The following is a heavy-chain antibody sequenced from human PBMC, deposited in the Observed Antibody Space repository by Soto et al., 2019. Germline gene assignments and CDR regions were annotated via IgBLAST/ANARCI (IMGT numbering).Heavy chain of an antibody. CDR2: ISYDGSNK. CDR1: GFTFSSYG. J-gene: IGHJ4*02. CDR3: AKLSSGWSYFDY. V-gene: IGHV3-30*18. D-gene: IGHD6-13*01. Sequence: GGSLRLSCAASGFTFSSYGMHWVRQAPGKGLEWVAVISYDGSNKYYADSVKGRFTISRDNSKNTLYLQMNSLRAEDTAVYDGAKLSSGWSYFDYWGKESMDSVAS.